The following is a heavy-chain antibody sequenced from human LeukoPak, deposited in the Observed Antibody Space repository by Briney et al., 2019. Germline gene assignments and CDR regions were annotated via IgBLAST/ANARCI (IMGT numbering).Heavy chain of an antibody. D-gene: IGHD5-12*01. CDR3: ARGRWGSIVATISGAFDI. J-gene: IGHJ3*02. V-gene: IGHV3-21*01. CDR2: ISSSSSYI. Sequence: GGSLRLSCAASGFTFSSYSMNWVRQAPGKGLEWVSSISSSSSYIYYADSVKGRFTISRDNAKNSLYLQMNSLRAEDTAVYYCARGRWGSIVATISGAFDIWGQGTMVTVSS. CDR1: GFTFSSYS.